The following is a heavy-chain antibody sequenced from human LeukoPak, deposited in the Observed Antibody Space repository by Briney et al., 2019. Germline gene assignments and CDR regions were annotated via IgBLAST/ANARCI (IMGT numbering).Heavy chain of an antibody. Sequence: PSETLSLTCTVSGASVSSGGYYWSWLRQPPGKGLEWIGYIYYSGSTNYNPSLKSRVTIPVDTSKNQFSLKVSSVTAADTAVYYCARRGGSGRSFDYWGQGTLVTVSS. J-gene: IGHJ4*02. D-gene: IGHD3-10*01. CDR1: GASVSSGGYY. V-gene: IGHV4-61*08. CDR3: ARRGGSGRSFDY. CDR2: IYYSGST.